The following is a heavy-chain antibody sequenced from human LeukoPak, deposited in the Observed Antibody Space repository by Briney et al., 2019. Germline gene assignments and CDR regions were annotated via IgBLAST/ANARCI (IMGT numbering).Heavy chain of an antibody. V-gene: IGHV3-74*01. D-gene: IGHD3-10*01. CDR1: GFTFSSYW. Sequence: GGSLRLSCAASGFTFSSYWMHWVRQAPGKGLVWVSRINSDGSSTSYADSVKGRFTISRDNAKNTLYLQMNSLRAEDTAVYYCASSLVRGVIPYWGHGTLVTVSS. J-gene: IGHJ4*01. CDR2: INSDGSST. CDR3: ASSLVRGVIPY.